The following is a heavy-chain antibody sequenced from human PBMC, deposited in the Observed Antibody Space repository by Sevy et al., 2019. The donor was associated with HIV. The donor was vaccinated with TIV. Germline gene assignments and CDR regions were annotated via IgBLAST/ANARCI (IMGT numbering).Heavy chain of an antibody. CDR3: ARDVSLGTTDGFYFDY. CDR1: GYSFTEFY. D-gene: IGHD1-1*01. Sequence: ASVKVSCKASGYSFTEFYMQWVRQAPGQGLEWMGIIKPNDDFIRYAQRFQGRITMTRDASTRTVYMELSSLRSEDTAMYYCARDVSLGTTDGFYFDYWGQGTLVTVSS. V-gene: IGHV1-46*01. CDR2: IKPNDDFI. J-gene: IGHJ4*02.